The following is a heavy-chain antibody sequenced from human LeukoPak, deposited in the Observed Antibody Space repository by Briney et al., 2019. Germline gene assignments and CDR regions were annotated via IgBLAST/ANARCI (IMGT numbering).Heavy chain of an antibody. V-gene: IGHV3-30*02. CDR2: IRYDRSNQ. Sequence: QAGGSLRLSCAASGFTFSDYGMHWVRQAPGQGLEWVAFIRYDRSNQFYAASVKGRFTISRDNGKNTLYLQMNTLGAEDTAVYYCAKDQAGAWGQGTRVTVSS. CDR1: GFTFSDYG. D-gene: IGHD1-26*01. CDR3: AKDQAGA. J-gene: IGHJ5*02.